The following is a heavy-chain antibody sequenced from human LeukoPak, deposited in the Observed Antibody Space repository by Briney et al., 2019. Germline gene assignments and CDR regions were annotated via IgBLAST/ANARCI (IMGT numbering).Heavy chain of an antibody. V-gene: IGHV4-30-4*08. D-gene: IGHD1-26*01. CDR3: ARDNGSGYTKGYEHYYYYLDV. CDR2: IYDSGTT. J-gene: IGHJ6*03. CDR1: GGSISSGDYN. Sequence: PSQTLSLTCTVSGGSISSGDYNWNWIRQPPGKGLEWIGYIYDSGTTSYNPSLKSRVTISVDKSKNQFSLKLSSVTAADTALYYCARDNGSGYTKGYEHYYYYLDVWGKGTTVTVSS.